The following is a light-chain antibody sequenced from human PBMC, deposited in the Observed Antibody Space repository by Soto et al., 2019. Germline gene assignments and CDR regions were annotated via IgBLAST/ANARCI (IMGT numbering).Light chain of an antibody. CDR3: QQYDNWPPT. V-gene: IGKV3-15*01. J-gene: IGKJ5*01. CDR2: GAS. CDR1: QSLRSD. Sequence: IVMTQSPSTLSVSPGERSTLSCRASQSLRSDLAWYQQKPGQAPRLLIYGASTRATDIPARFSGSGSGTEFTLTISSLQSEDFAVYYCQQYDNWPPTFGQGTRLEF.